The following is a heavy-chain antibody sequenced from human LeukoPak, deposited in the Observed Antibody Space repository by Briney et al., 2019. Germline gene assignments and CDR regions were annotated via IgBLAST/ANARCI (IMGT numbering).Heavy chain of an antibody. J-gene: IGHJ4*02. CDR3: AIEPSHVVVTAIPY. Sequence: SETLSLTCAVSGGSVRDHYWSWIRQPPGKGLEWIAEIHHSGSTKYNPSLQSRVTISMDTSKNQFSLKLNSMTAADTAVYYCAIEPSHVVVTAIPYWGQGTLVTVSS. D-gene: IGHD2-21*02. CDR1: GGSVRDHY. CDR2: IHHSGST. V-gene: IGHV4-34*01.